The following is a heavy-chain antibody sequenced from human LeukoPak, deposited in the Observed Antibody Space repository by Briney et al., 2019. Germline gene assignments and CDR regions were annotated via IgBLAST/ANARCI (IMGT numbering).Heavy chain of an antibody. Sequence: GGSLRLSCAASGFTFSSYSMNWVHQAPGKGLEWVSYISSSSSTIYYADSVKGRFTISRDNAKNSLYLQMNSLRAEDTAVYYCARGWGSYRYTGIFDYWGQGTLVTVSS. CDR1: GFTFSSYS. CDR3: ARGWGSYRYTGIFDY. V-gene: IGHV3-48*01. CDR2: ISSSSSTI. D-gene: IGHD1-26*01. J-gene: IGHJ4*02.